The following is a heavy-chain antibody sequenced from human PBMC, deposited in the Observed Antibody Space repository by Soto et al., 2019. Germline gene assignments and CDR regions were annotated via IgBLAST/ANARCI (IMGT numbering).Heavy chain of an antibody. J-gene: IGHJ4*02. CDR2: ISDDGTSQ. CDR3: AKDRYSSSPGHLEY. CDR1: GLSFSNYG. D-gene: IGHD6-19*01. Sequence: QVQLVELGGGAVQPGRSLTVSCTASGLSFSNYGMHLVRQAPAKGLEWVAIISDDGTSQNYAGSVKGRFTISRDNFKNTVYLQMDRLRGDDTAVYYCAKDRYSSSPGHLEYWGQGTLVTVSS. V-gene: IGHV3-30*18.